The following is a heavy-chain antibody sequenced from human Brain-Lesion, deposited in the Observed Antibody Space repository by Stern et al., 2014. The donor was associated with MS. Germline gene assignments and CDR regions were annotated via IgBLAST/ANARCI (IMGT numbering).Heavy chain of an antibody. V-gene: IGHV4-4*02. Sequence: VQLEESGPGLVKPSGTLSLTCAVSGGSISSSNWWSWVRQSPGKGLEWVGESDHSGSTIYKPSLKSRVTVSADQSKNRFSLNLSSVTAADTAVYFCARFPASRPHVFDSWGQGTLVTVSS. CDR2: SDHSGST. D-gene: IGHD6-13*01. J-gene: IGHJ4*02. CDR1: GGSISSSNW. CDR3: ARFPASRPHVFDS.